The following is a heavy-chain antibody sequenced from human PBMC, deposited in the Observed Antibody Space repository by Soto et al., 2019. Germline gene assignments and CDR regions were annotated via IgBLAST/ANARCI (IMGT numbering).Heavy chain of an antibody. V-gene: IGHV4-61*01. CDR3: AGGADDILSDYCFDP. CDR2: IYYSGST. J-gene: IGHJ5*02. Sequence: LSLTCTVSGGSVSSGSYYWSWIRQPPGKGLVWIGYIYYSGSTNYNPSLKSRVTISVYTSKNQFSLTLSSVTAADTAVYYCAGGADDILSDYCFDPWGQGTLVTVSP. D-gene: IGHD3-9*01. CDR1: GGSVSSGSYY.